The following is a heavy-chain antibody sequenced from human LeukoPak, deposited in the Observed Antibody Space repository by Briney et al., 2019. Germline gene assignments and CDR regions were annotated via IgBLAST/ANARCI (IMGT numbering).Heavy chain of an antibody. D-gene: IGHD3-10*01. CDR3: AKNMVRGVIFPFDAFDI. J-gene: IGHJ3*02. CDR2: ISGSGGST. CDR1: GFTVSSNY. V-gene: IGHV3-23*01. Sequence: GGSLRLSCAASGFTVSSNYMSWVRQAPGKGLEWVSAISGSGGSTYYADSVKGRFTISRDNSKNTLYLQMNSLRAEDTAVYYCAKNMVRGVIFPFDAFDIWGQGTMVTVSS.